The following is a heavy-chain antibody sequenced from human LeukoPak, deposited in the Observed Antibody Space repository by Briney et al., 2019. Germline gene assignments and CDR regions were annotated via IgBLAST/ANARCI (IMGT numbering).Heavy chain of an antibody. J-gene: IGHJ4*02. CDR3: ASTQWLGYYFDY. CDR2: IYYSGRT. V-gene: IGHV4-39*01. Sequence: NPSETLSLTCTVSGGSISSSSYYWGWIRQPPGKGLEWIGSIYYSGRTYYNPSLKSRVTISLDTSKNQFSLQLSSVTAADTAVFYCASTQWLGYYFDYWGQGALVTVSS. CDR1: GGSISSSSYY. D-gene: IGHD6-19*01.